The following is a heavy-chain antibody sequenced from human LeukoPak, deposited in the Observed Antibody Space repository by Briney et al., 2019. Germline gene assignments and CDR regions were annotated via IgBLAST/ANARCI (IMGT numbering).Heavy chain of an antibody. V-gene: IGHV3-23*01. CDR1: GFTFSSYA. J-gene: IGHJ3*02. D-gene: IGHD5-24*01. CDR3: ARADRDGYNYDAFDI. CDR2: FSGSGGRT. Sequence: GGSLRLSCAASGFTFSSYAMSGVRQAPGKGLEWVSAFSGSGGRTYYADSVKGRFTISRDNSKNSLYLQMNSLRAEDTAVYYCARADRDGYNYDAFDIWGQGTMVTVSS.